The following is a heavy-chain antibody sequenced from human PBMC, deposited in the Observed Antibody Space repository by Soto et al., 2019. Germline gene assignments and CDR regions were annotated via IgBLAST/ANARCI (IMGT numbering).Heavy chain of an antibody. CDR2: IYYSGST. Sequence: SETLSLTCTVSGGSISSSSYYWGWIRQPPGKGLEWIGSIYYSGSTYYNPSLKGRVTISVDTSKNQFSLKLSSVTAADTAGYYCARHRGYYDILTGYYTELNFDYWGQGTLVTVSS. V-gene: IGHV4-39*01. D-gene: IGHD3-9*01. J-gene: IGHJ4*02. CDR3: ARHRGYYDILTGYYTELNFDY. CDR1: GGSISSSSYY.